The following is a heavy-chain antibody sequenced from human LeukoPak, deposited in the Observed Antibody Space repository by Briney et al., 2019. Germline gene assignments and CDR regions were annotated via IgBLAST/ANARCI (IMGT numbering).Heavy chain of an antibody. CDR2: INPNSGGT. V-gene: IGHV1-2*02. Sequence: GASVKVSCKASGYTFTGYYMHWVRQAPGQGLEWMGWINPNSGGTNYAQKFQGRVTMTRDTSISTAYMELSRLRSDDTAVYYCAILGGSYYPYDAFDIWGQGTMVTVSS. CDR1: GYTFTGYY. J-gene: IGHJ3*02. D-gene: IGHD1-26*01. CDR3: AILGGSYYPYDAFDI.